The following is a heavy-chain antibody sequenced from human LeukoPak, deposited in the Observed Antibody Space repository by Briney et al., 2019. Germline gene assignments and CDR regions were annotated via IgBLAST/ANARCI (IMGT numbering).Heavy chain of an antibody. Sequence: SETLSLTCTVSGGSISSSSYYWGWIRQPPGKGLEWIGSIYYSGSTYYNPSLKSRVTISVDTSKNQFSLKLSSVTAADTAVYYCARGGYYYGSGSSPDYYYYYMDVWGKGTTVTISS. D-gene: IGHD3-10*01. CDR2: IYYSGST. J-gene: IGHJ6*03. CDR1: GGSISSSSYY. V-gene: IGHV4-39*07. CDR3: ARGGYYYGSGSSPDYYYYYMDV.